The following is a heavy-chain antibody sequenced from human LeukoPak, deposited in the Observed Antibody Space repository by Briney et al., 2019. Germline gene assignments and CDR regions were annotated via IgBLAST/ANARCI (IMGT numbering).Heavy chain of an antibody. CDR3: AKVGPYDYVWASYRRPDWFDP. Sequence: GGSLRLSCAASGFTFSSYAMSWVRQAPGKGLEWVSAISGSGGSTYYADSVKGRFTISRDNSKNTLYLQMNSLRAEDTAVYYCAKVGPYDYVWASYRRPDWFDPWGQGTLVTVSS. V-gene: IGHV3-23*01. J-gene: IGHJ5*02. D-gene: IGHD3-16*02. CDR2: ISGSGGST. CDR1: GFTFSSYA.